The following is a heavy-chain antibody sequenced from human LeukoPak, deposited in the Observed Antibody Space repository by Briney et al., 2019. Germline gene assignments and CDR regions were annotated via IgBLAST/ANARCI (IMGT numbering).Heavy chain of an antibody. CDR1: GGTFSSYA. CDR3: ARDGGPPWVPEGIFYYHLGV. V-gene: IGHV1-69*05. CDR2: IIPIFDTA. D-gene: IGHD1-14*01. J-gene: IGHJ6*03. Sequence: SVKVSCKPSGGTFSSYAISWVRQAPGQGLEWMGGIIPIFDTANYAQKFQGRLTITTDGSTSTAYMELSSLRSDDTAMYYCARDGGPPWVPEGIFYYHLGVRGKRTTVTGS.